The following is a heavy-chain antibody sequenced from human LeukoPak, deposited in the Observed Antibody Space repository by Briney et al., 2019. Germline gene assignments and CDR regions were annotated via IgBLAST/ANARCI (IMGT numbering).Heavy chain of an antibody. CDR3: ARGFYDSRGFDVGGNFDY. V-gene: IGHV4-59*01. CDR1: GGSISNYY. D-gene: IGHD3-22*01. J-gene: IGHJ4*02. Sequence: ASETLSLTCTVSGGSISNYYCMYYSGSTSYNPSLKGRVTISVDKSKKQFSLKLSSVTAADTAVYYCARGFYDSRGFDVGGNFDYWGQGTLVTVSS. CDR2: MYYSGST.